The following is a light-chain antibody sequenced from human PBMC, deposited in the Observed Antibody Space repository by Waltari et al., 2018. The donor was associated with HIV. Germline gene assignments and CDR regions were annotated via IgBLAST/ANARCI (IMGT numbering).Light chain of an antibody. CDR2: YDS. Sequence: SYVLTQPPSVSVAPGQTASISCGGDNIGNKLVHWYRQKPGQAPVVGIYYDSDRPSGIPERFSGSNSGNTATLTISRVEAGDEADYFCQVSVVSSDHPTFGGGTKLTVL. J-gene: IGLJ2*01. V-gene: IGLV3-21*04. CDR3: QVSVVSSDHPT. CDR1: NIGNKL.